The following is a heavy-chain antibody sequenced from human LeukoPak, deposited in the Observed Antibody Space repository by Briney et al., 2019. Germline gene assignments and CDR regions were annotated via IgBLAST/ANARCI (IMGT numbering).Heavy chain of an antibody. CDR3: AKAGGLWFGEYRDSSGYYYYMDV. Sequence: GGSLRLSCAASGFTFSSYAMSWVRQAPGKGLEWVSAISGSGGSTYYADSVKGRFTISRDNSKNTLYLQMNSLRAEDTAVYYCAKAGGLWFGEYRDSSGYYYYMDVWGKGTTVTISS. CDR1: GFTFSSYA. V-gene: IGHV3-23*01. CDR2: ISGSGGST. D-gene: IGHD3-10*01. J-gene: IGHJ6*03.